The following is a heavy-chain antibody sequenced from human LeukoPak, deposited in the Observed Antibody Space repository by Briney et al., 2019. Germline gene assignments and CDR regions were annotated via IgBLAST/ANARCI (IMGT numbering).Heavy chain of an antibody. J-gene: IGHJ3*01. CDR2: INPKGDAT. CDR1: GYIFTDYY. V-gene: IGHV1-2*02. CDR3: ARDPPRTTAFDL. D-gene: IGHD1-1*01. Sequence: GASVTVSCKASGYIFTDYYLHWVRQAPGQGLEWMGWINPKGDATRYAQNFQGRVTMTWDTSISTAYMEVSRLTSDDTAMFYCARDPPRTTAFDLWGQGTMVTVSS.